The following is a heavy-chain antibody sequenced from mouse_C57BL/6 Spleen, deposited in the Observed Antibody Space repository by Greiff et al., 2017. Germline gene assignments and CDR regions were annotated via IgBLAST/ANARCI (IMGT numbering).Heavy chain of an antibody. CDR2: IDPASGYT. CDR1: GFTFKNTY. V-gene: IGHV14-3*01. Sequence: VQLQQSVAELVRPGASVKLSCTASGFTFKNTYMHWVKQRPEQGLEWIGRIDPASGYTKYPAKFQGQATITADTSSNTAYLQLSSLSVEETAMYYCARALFVSTGVACYAMDYWGQGTSVTVSS. D-gene: IGHD1-1*01. J-gene: IGHJ4*01. CDR3: ARALFVSTGVACYAMDY.